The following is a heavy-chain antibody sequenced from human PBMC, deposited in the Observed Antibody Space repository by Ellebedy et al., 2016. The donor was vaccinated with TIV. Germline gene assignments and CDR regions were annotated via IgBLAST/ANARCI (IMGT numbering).Heavy chain of an antibody. CDR2: ISGSGGET. D-gene: IGHD6-13*01. Sequence: GESLKISCAASGFTFNMYAMSWVRQAPGKGLEWVSAISGSGGETYYADSVKGRFTISRDNAKNSLYLLMNSLRAEDTAVYYCARALYSSSWYNHPGLVDYYYYGMDVWGQGTTVTVSS. CDR3: ARALYSSSWYNHPGLVDYYYYGMDV. J-gene: IGHJ6*02. CDR1: GFTFNMYA. V-gene: IGHV3-23*01.